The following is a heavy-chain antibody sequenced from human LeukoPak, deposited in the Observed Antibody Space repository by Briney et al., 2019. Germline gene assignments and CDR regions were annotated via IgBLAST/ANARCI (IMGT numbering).Heavy chain of an antibody. CDR3: ARLLRAWNYRSDWFDP. V-gene: IGHV4-34*01. D-gene: IGHD1-7*01. J-gene: IGHJ5*02. CDR1: GGSFSGYY. Sequence: PSETLSLTCAVYGGSFSGYYWSWIRQPPGKGLEWIGEINHSGSTNYNPSLKSRVTISVDTSKNQFSLKLSSVTAADTAVYYCARLLRAWNYRSDWFDPWGQGTLVTVSS. CDR2: INHSGST.